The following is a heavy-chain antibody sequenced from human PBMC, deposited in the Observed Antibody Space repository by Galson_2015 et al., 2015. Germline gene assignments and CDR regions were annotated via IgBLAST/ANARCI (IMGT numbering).Heavy chain of an antibody. CDR1: GFAFNLYR. CDR2: ISSHSNYI. V-gene: IGHV3-21*01. CDR3: ARAECYDSEQEFDS. Sequence: SLRLSCAASGFAFNLYRMTWVRQAPGRGLEWVASISSHSNYIDYADSIKGRFTISRDNAKNSLYLQMDSLRAEDTAVYYCARAECYDSEQEFDSWGQGTLVTVSS. D-gene: IGHD3-22*01. J-gene: IGHJ4*02.